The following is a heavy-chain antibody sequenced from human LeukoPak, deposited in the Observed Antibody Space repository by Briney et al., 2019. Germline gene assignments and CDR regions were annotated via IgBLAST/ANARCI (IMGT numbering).Heavy chain of an antibody. D-gene: IGHD1-26*01. CDR1: GFTFSSYG. V-gene: IGHV3-30*02. Sequence: GGSLRLSCAASGFTFSSYGMHWVRQAPGKGLEWVAVIRYDGSNKYYADSVKGRFTISRDNSKNTLYLQMNSLRAEDTAVYYCEFVGATALIYFDYWGQGTLVTVSS. CDR3: EFVGATALIYFDY. J-gene: IGHJ4*02. CDR2: IRYDGSNK.